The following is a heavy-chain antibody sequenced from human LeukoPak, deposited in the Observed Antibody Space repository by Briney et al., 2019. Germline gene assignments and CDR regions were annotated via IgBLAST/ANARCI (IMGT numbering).Heavy chain of an antibody. CDR3: ARSRTAAADFDY. D-gene: IGHD6-13*01. CDR2: IYPADSDT. J-gene: IGHJ4*02. CDR1: GFNFLNYW. Sequence: GESLKISCKGSGFNFLNYWIGWVRRKPGKGLEWMGIIYPADSDTRYSPSFQGQVTISTDKSISTAYLQWSSLKASDSAIYYCARSRTAAADFDYWGQGTLVTVSS. V-gene: IGHV5-51*01.